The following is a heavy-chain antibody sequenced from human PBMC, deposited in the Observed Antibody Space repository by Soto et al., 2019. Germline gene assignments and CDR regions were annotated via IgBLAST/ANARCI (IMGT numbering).Heavy chain of an antibody. V-gene: IGHV3-74*01. Sequence: EVQLVESGGGLVQPGGSLRLSCAASEFTFSTYWMHWVRQAPGKGLEWVARIDTTGSTTTYAGSVQGRFTISRDNAKKKLYLQMHSVRDEDTAVYYCASVSAAQYYYGMEAWGKGTTVTVSS. D-gene: IGHD4-4*01. CDR2: IDTTGSTT. J-gene: IGHJ6*04. CDR1: EFTFSTYW. CDR3: ASVSAAQYYYGMEA.